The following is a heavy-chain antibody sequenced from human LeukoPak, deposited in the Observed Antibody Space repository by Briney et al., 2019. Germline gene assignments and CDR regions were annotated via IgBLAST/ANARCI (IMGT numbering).Heavy chain of an antibody. V-gene: IGHV4-39*07. J-gene: IGHJ5*02. D-gene: IGHD5-18*01. CDR2: IYYSTTT. CDR1: GGSISSSPYY. CDR3: GKGGGGFSYYTWFDT. Sequence: SETLSLTCTVSGGSISSSPYYWVWLPQPPGKGLEWIGSIYYSTTTHYNPSLQIPVTVSVDTSKNQFSLKLASVTAADAAIYLCGKGGGGFSYYTWFDTWGQGTLVTVSS.